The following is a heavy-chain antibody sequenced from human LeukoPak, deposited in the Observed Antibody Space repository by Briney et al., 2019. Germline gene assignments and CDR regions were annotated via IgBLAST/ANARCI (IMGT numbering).Heavy chain of an antibody. Sequence: GGSLRLSCAASGFTFSSYGMHWVRQAPGKGLEWVAVIWYDGSNKYYADSVKGRFTISRDNAKNSLYLQMNSLRAEDTALYYCARVSGSGSYYSPHNDYWGQGTLVTVSS. D-gene: IGHD3-10*01. CDR1: GFTFSSYG. V-gene: IGHV3-33*01. CDR3: ARVSGSGSYYSPHNDY. J-gene: IGHJ4*02. CDR2: IWYDGSNK.